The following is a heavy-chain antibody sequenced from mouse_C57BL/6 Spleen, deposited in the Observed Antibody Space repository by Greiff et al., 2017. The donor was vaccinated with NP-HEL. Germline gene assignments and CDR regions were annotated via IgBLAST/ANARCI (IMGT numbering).Heavy chain of an antibody. CDR2: INPSSGYT. CDR1: GYTFTSYW. V-gene: IGHV1-7*01. Sequence: VQRVESGAELAKPGASVKLSCKASGYTFTSYWMHWVKQRPGQGLEWIGYINPSSGYTKYNQKFKDKATLTADKSSSTAYMQLSSLTYEDSAVYYCARETTVVATDFDYWGQGTTLTVSS. D-gene: IGHD1-1*01. CDR3: ARETTVVATDFDY. J-gene: IGHJ2*01.